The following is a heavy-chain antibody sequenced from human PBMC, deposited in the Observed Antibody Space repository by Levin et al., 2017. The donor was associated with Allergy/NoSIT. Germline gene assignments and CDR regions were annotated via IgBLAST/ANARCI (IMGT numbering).Heavy chain of an antibody. D-gene: IGHD1-26*01. J-gene: IGHJ6*02. CDR1: GGSISSYY. CDR2: IYYTGST. Sequence: PSETLSLTCTVSGGSISSYYLSWIRQPPGKGLEWIGYIYYTGSTKYNPSLKSRVTISEDTSDNQFSLRLTSVTAADTAVYYCALSSDLGRYGMDVWGQGTSVIVSS. V-gene: IGHV4-59*01. CDR3: ALSSDLGRYGMDV.